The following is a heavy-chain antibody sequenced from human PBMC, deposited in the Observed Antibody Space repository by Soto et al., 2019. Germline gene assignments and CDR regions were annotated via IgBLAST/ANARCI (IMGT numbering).Heavy chain of an antibody. D-gene: IGHD5-12*01. Sequence: SETLSLTCTVSGGSISSYYWSWIRQPPGKGLEWIGYIYYSGSTNYNPSLKSRVTISVDTSKNQFSLKLSSVTAADTAVYYCARVAGGYDREVGFGYWGQGTLVTVSS. J-gene: IGHJ4*02. CDR2: IYYSGST. V-gene: IGHV4-59*08. CDR3: ARVAGGYDREVGFGY. CDR1: GGSISSYY.